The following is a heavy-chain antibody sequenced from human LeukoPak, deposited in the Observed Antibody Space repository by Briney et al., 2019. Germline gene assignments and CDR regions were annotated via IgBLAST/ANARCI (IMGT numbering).Heavy chain of an antibody. Sequence: SEALSLTCAVSGYSISSGYYWGWIRQPPGKGLEWIGSIYHSGSTYYNPSLKSRVTISVDTSKNQFSLKLSPVTAADTAVYYCAKINSSGWQKSFDYWGQGTLVTVSS. V-gene: IGHV4-38-2*01. D-gene: IGHD6-19*01. CDR3: AKINSSGWQKSFDY. CDR1: GYSISSGYY. J-gene: IGHJ4*02. CDR2: IYHSGST.